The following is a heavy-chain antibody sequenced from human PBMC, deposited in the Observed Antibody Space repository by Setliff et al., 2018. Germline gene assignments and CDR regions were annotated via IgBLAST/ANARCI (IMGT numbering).Heavy chain of an antibody. V-gene: IGHV1-18*04. Sequence: ASVKVSCKASGYTFTGHHLHWVRQAPGQGLEWMGWISPYNGYIIYAHKFQGRVTMTTDTSTGTADMELRNLRSDDTAVYYCTRDTNIVVVPPHRTAFDIWGQGTMVTVSS. CDR2: ISPYNGYI. J-gene: IGHJ3*02. CDR1: GYTFTGHH. CDR3: TRDTNIVVVPPHRTAFDI. D-gene: IGHD2-2*01.